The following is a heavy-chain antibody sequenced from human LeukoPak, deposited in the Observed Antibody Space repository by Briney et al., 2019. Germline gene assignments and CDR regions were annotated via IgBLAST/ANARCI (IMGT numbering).Heavy chain of an antibody. Sequence: SETLSLTCAVSGGSISGSNWWSWVRQPPGKGLEWIGEIYHSGSTYYNPSLKSRVTISVDTSKNQFSLKLSSVTAADTAVYYCAKGDSYGDYSTWYFDYWGQGTLVTVSS. D-gene: IGHD4-17*01. CDR1: GGSISGSNW. CDR2: IYHSGST. J-gene: IGHJ4*02. V-gene: IGHV4-4*02. CDR3: AKGDSYGDYSTWYFDY.